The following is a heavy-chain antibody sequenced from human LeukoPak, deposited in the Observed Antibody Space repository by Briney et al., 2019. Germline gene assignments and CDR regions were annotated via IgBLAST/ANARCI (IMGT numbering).Heavy chain of an antibody. Sequence: SETLSLTCTVSGVSISSYYWSWLRQPPGGGVEWMGYIYYSGSTNYNPSLKRRVTISVDPSKNQFSLKLSSVTAADTAVYYCARLYSSSWGQGTLVTVSS. CDR3: ARLYSSS. D-gene: IGHD6-13*01. V-gene: IGHV4-59*01. CDR1: GVSISSYY. CDR2: IYYSGST. J-gene: IGHJ4*02.